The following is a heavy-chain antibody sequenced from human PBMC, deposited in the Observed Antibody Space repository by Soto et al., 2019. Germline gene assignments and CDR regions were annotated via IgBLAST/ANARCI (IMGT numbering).Heavy chain of an antibody. V-gene: IGHV1-46*03. Sequence: QVQLVQSGAEVKKPGASVKVSCNASGYTFTSYYMHWVRQAPGQGLEWMGIINPSGGSTSYAQKLQGRVTMTRDTSTSTVYLELSRLRSEDTAVYYCATDMITFGGVIATDAFDIWGQGTMVTVSS. D-gene: IGHD3-16*02. CDR3: ATDMITFGGVIATDAFDI. CDR1: GYTFTSYY. J-gene: IGHJ3*02. CDR2: INPSGGST.